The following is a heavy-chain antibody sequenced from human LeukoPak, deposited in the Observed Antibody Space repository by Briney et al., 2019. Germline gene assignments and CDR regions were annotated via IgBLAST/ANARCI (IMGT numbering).Heavy chain of an antibody. CDR1: GGSISSYY. Sequence: SETLSLTCTVSGGSISSYYWSWIRQPPGKGLEWIGSIYYSGSTYYNPSLKSRVTISVDTSKNQFSLKLSSVTAADTAVYYCARESYYDYVWGSYRSNYWGQGTLVTVSS. J-gene: IGHJ4*02. CDR3: ARESYYDYVWGSYRSNY. V-gene: IGHV4-59*12. D-gene: IGHD3-16*02. CDR2: IYYSGST.